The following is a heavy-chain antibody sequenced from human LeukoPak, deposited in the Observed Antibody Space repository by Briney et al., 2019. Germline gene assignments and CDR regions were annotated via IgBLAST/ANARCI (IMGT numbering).Heavy chain of an antibody. CDR2: ITPIFGTA. D-gene: IGHD2-15*01. CDR1: GGTFSSDA. J-gene: IGHJ5*02. Sequence: SVKVSCKASGGTFSSDAFSWVRQAPGQGLQWMGGITPIFGTANYAQKLQGRVTITADEFTSTVYMELSSLRSEDMAVYYCARDGARCSGGSCYSGTVWFDPWGQGTLVTVSS. V-gene: IGHV1-69*13. CDR3: ARDGARCSGGSCYSGTVWFDP.